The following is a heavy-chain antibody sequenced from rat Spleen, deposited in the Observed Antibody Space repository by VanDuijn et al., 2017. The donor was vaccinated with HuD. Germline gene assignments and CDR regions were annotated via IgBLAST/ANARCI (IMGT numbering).Heavy chain of an antibody. V-gene: IGHV2-43*01. D-gene: IGHD1-2*01. CDR3: TRSLYSSPLFDY. CDR2: IWTGGST. Sequence: QVQLKESGPGLVQPSQTLSLTCTVSGFSLTSYHVSWVRQPPGKGLEWMGVIWTGGSTAYNSLLKSRLSISRDTSKNQVFLKMGSLQSDDTAIYYCTRSLYSSPLFDYWGQGVMVTVSS. J-gene: IGHJ2*01. CDR1: GFSLTSYH.